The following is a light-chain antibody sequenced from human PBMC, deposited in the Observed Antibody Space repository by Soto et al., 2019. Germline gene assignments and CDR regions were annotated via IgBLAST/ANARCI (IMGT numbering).Light chain of an antibody. CDR3: QQRYSTPHT. CDR2: AAS. V-gene: IGKV1-39*01. CDR1: QSISSY. J-gene: IGKJ5*01. Sequence: IPMTQSPSSLSASVGDRVTITCRASQSISSYLNWYHQKPGKAPKLLIYAASSLQSGVPSRFSGSGSGTDFTITISSLQPEDFATDYCQQRYSTPHTFGQGTRLEIK.